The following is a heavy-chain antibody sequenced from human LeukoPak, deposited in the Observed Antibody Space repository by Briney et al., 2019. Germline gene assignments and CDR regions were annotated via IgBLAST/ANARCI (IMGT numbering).Heavy chain of an antibody. CDR1: GYTFTGYY. J-gene: IGHJ4*02. Sequence: ASVKVSCKASGYTFTGYYMHWMRQARGKGLEWMGCINPNSGGTSYAQKFQGRVTMTRDTSISTAYMELSRLRSDDTAVYYCARDWKKVGIAAAGTCVYWGQGTLVTVSS. D-gene: IGHD6-13*01. V-gene: IGHV1-2*02. CDR2: INPNSGGT. CDR3: ARDWKKVGIAAAGTCVY.